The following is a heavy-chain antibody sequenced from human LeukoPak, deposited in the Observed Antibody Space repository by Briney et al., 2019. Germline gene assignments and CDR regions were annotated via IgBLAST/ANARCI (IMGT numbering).Heavy chain of an antibody. J-gene: IGHJ3*02. Sequence: PGGSLRLSCAASGFTFSDSYMTWIRQAPGKGLEWVSYISNSGSSIYYADSVKGRFTTSRDNAKSSLYLQMNSLRPEDTALYYCAKDIGSSLSGAYYVLYAFDIWGQGTMVTVSS. V-gene: IGHV3-11*01. D-gene: IGHD1-26*01. CDR2: ISNSGSSI. CDR3: AKDIGSSLSGAYYVLYAFDI. CDR1: GFTFSDSY.